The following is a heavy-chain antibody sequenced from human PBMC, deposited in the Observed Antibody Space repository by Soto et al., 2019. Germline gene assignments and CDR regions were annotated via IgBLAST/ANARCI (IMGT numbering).Heavy chain of an antibody. CDR3: ASAAAGNGAFDY. CDR1: GFTFDDYA. J-gene: IGHJ4*02. Sequence: EVQLVESGGGLVQPGRSLRLSCAASGFTFDDYAMHWVRQAPGKGLEWVSGISWNSGSIGYADSVKGRFTISRDNAKNSLYLQMNSLRAEDTALYYCASAAAGNGAFDYWGQGTLVTVSS. CDR2: ISWNSGSI. V-gene: IGHV3-9*01. D-gene: IGHD6-13*01.